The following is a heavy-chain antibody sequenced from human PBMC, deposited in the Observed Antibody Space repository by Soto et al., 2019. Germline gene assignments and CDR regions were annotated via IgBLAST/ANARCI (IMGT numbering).Heavy chain of an antibody. CDR1: GFIFSNNG. CDR2: MSYDGSDT. D-gene: IGHD6-6*01. J-gene: IGHJ4*02. Sequence: PGGSLRLSCVGSGFIFSNNGMHWVRQTPGKGLEWVAFMSYDGSDTFYADSVKGRFTISRDNSKNTLFLQMNSLRAEDTAVYYCARSLTSSSSMGYWGQGTLVTVSS. V-gene: IGHV3-33*08. CDR3: ARSLTSSSSMGY.